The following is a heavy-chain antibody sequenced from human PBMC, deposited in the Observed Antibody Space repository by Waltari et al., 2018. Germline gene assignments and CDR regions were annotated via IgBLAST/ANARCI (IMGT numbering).Heavy chain of an antibody. J-gene: IGHJ4*02. D-gene: IGHD3-22*01. CDR3: ATATYYYDSSGYYPDY. CDR1: GGSISSYY. Sequence: QVQLQESGPGLVKPSETLSLTCTVSGGSISSYYWSWIRQPAGKGLEWIGRIYTSGSTNYNPSLKSRVTMSVDTSKNQFSLKLSSVTAADTAVYYCATATYYYDSSGYYPDYWGQGTLVTVSS. CDR2: IYTSGST. V-gene: IGHV4-4*07.